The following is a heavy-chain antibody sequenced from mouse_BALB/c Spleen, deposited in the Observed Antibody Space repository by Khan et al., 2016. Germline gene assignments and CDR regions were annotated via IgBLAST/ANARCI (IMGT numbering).Heavy chain of an antibody. CDR3: ARKWGHYGSSYNYAMDY. J-gene: IGHJ4*01. D-gene: IGHD1-1*01. V-gene: IGHV2-4*02. Sequence: QVQLKQSGPGLVQPSQSLSITCTVSGFSLTSYGVHWVRQPPGKGLEWLGVIWSGGSTDYNAAFISRLSISKDNSKSQVFFKMNSLQADDTAIYYCARKWGHYGSSYNYAMDYWGQGTSVTVSS. CDR2: IWSGGST. CDR1: GFSLTSYG.